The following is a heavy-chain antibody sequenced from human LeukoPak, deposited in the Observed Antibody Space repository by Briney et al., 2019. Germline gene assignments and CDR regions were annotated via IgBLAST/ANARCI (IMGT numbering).Heavy chain of an antibody. V-gene: IGHV1-46*01. Sequence: ASVKVSCKASGYTFTSYYIHWVRQAPGQGLEWMGIINPSGDNTWYAQKFQGRVTMTRDMSTSTAYMELSSLRSDDTAVYYCARLQYNWNDLYWGQGTLVTVSS. CDR3: ARLQYNWNDLY. J-gene: IGHJ4*02. CDR2: INPSGDNT. CDR1: GYTFTSYY. D-gene: IGHD1-20*01.